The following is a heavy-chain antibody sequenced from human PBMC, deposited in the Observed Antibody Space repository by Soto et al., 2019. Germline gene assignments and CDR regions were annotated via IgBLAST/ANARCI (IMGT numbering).Heavy chain of an antibody. D-gene: IGHD5-18*01. CDR2: ISSSSSTI. Sequence: EVQLVESGGGLVQPGGSLRLSCAASGFTFSSYSMNWVRQAPGKGLEWVSYISSSSSTIYYADSVKGRFTISRDNAKNAVYLQMNSLRDEDTAVYYCTRDPGSSYGPPDYWGQGTLVTVSS. V-gene: IGHV3-48*02. CDR3: TRDPGSSYGPPDY. J-gene: IGHJ4*02. CDR1: GFTFSSYS.